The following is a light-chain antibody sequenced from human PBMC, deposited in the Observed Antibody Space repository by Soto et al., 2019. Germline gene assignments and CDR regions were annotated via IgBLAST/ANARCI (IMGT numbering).Light chain of an antibody. V-gene: IGKV1-5*01. CDR1: QSIGTW. J-gene: IGKJ2*01. Sequence: DIQMTQSPSTLSASVGDRVTITCRASQSIGTWLAWYQQKPGKAPKLLIYDASTLESGVPSRFSGSGSGAEVALIISSLQPDDFSTYYCQQYDTDSRYTFGQGTKVDIK. CDR3: QQYDTDSRYT. CDR2: DAS.